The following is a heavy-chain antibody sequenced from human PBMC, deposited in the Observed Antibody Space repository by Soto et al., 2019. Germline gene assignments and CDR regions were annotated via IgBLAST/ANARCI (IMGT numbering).Heavy chain of an antibody. CDR2: LNPNGGST. D-gene: IGHD6-13*01. J-gene: IGHJ4*02. V-gene: IGHV1-46*01. CDR1: GYTFTNSY. CDR3: ARNLAAGDY. Sequence: QVQLVQSGAEVKKPGASVKVSCKASGYTFTNSYIHWVRQAPGQGLEWMALLNPNGGSTNYAQNIQGSVTVPRDTSTSTVYMGLTSLTSEDPRVSYCARNLAAGDYWGQGTLVTVSS.